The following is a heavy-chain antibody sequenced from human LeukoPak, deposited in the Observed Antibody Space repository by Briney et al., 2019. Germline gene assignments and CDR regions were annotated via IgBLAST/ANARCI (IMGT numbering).Heavy chain of an antibody. V-gene: IGHV3-30*18. D-gene: IGHD3-22*01. J-gene: IGHJ4*02. Sequence: GGSLRLSCAASGFTFSSYGMHWVRQAPGKGLEWVAVISYDGSNKYYADSVKGRFTISRDNSKNTPYLQMNSLRAEDTAVYYCAKEAGLFLYYFDYWGQGTLVTVSS. CDR2: ISYDGSNK. CDR3: AKEAGLFLYYFDY. CDR1: GFTFSSYG.